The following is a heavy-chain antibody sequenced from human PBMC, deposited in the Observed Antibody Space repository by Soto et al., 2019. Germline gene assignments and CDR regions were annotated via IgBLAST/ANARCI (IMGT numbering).Heavy chain of an antibody. J-gene: IGHJ6*02. CDR3: ARDWSKFSYNYPYYYAMDA. V-gene: IGHV3-53*01. D-gene: IGHD5-18*01. CDR2: LYSSGTT. CDR1: GFSVTNSY. Sequence: GGSLRLSCTVSGFSVTNSYINWVRQAPGKGLERVSILYSSGTTYYADSVRGRFTVSRDDSKNTLFLHMNSLRADDTAVYYCARDWSKFSYNYPYYYAMDAWGQGTTVTVSS.